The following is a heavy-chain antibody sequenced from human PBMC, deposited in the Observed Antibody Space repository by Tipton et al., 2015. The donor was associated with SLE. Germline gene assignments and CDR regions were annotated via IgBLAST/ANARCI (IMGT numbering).Heavy chain of an antibody. V-gene: IGHV3-66*02. D-gene: IGHD2-2*01. CDR3: ARARSSSCSSTSCFYINWFDP. CDR2: TYTAGST. CDR1: GFSVSSEY. J-gene: IGHJ5*02. Sequence: SLRLSCAASGFSVSSEYVSWVRQAPGKGPEWVSVTYTAGSTYYADSVKGRFTTSRDKSKNTLYLQMNNLRAEDTAVYYCARARSSSCSSTSCFYINWFDPWGQGTLVAVSS.